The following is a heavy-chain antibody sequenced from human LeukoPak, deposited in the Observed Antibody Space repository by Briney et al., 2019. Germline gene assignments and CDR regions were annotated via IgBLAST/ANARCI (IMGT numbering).Heavy chain of an antibody. Sequence: SVKVSCKASGGTFSSYAISWVRQAPGQGLEWMGGIIPIFGTANYAQKFQGRVTITADESTSTAYMELSSLRSEDTAVYYCARDPGGTWGFDYWGQGALVTVSS. CDR1: GGTFSSYA. V-gene: IGHV1-69*13. CDR3: ARDPGGTWGFDY. CDR2: IIPIFGTA. D-gene: IGHD7-27*01. J-gene: IGHJ4*02.